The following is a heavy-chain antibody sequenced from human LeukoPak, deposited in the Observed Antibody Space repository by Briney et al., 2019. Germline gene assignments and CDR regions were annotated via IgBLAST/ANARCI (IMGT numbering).Heavy chain of an antibody. CDR2: IYYSGST. CDR3: ASYGSGPARGEDF. V-gene: IGHV4-39*01. J-gene: IGHJ4*02. Sequence: SETLSLTCAVYGGSFSGYFWGWIRQPPGKGLEWIGSIYYSGSTYYNPSLKSRVTISVDTSKNQFSLQLSSVTAADAAVYYCASYGSGPARGEDFWGQGTLVTVSS. CDR1: GGSFSGYF. D-gene: IGHD3-10*01.